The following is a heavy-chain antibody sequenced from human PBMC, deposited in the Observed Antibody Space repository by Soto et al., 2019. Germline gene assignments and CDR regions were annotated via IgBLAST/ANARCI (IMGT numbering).Heavy chain of an antibody. D-gene: IGHD1-20*01. CDR3: ARSPEVWDYSYYGMDV. CDR1: GGSIGSYY. Sequence: PSDTLSLTCTVSGGSIGSYYWSWIRQPPEKGLEWIGNIYYSGSTNYNPSLKSRVTISVDTSKNQFSLKLSSVTAADTAVYYCARSPEVWDYSYYGMDVWGQGTTVTVSS. J-gene: IGHJ6*02. V-gene: IGHV4-59*01. CDR2: IYYSGST.